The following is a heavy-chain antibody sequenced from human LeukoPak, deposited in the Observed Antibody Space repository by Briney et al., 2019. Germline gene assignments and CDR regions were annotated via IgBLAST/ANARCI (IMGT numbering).Heavy chain of an antibody. D-gene: IGHD6-19*01. V-gene: IGHV4-34*01. J-gene: IGHJ5*02. CDR1: GGSFSGYY. Sequence: SETLSLTCAVYGGSFSGYYWSWIRQPPGKGLEWIGGINHSGSTNYNPSLKSRVTISVDTSKNQFSLKLSSVTAADTAVYYCARGFISGWGFSYWFDPWGQGTLVTVSS. CDR2: INHSGST. CDR3: ARGFISGWGFSYWFDP.